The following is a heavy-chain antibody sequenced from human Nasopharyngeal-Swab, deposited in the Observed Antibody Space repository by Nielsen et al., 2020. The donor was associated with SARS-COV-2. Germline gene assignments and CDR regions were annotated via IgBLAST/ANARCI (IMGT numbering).Heavy chain of an antibody. D-gene: IGHD3-3*01. CDR1: GFTFSNYN. Sequence: GRSLRLSCAASGFTFSNYNMNWVRQAPGKGLEWVSSISSSSIYIYYADSVKGRFTISRDNTKNSLSLQMNSLRAEDTAVYYCARDGLDYDFWSAYFMDVWGQGTTVTVSS. V-gene: IGHV3-21*01. J-gene: IGHJ6*02. CDR3: ARDGLDYDFWSAYFMDV. CDR2: ISSSSIYI.